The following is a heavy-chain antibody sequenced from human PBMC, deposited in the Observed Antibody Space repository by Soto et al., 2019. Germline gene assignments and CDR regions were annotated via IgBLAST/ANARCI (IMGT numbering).Heavy chain of an antibody. Sequence: GWALRLSWSASGCIFSSSAMNWGRQAPGKGLEWVSAISGSGGSIYYADFVKGRFTISRDNSKHTLYLQMDSLRAEDTAVYYCAKGGGDSLRYGMDVWGQGTTVTVSS. D-gene: IGHD2-21*02. CDR2: ISGSGGSI. J-gene: IGHJ6*02. CDR3: AKGGGDSLRYGMDV. V-gene: IGHV3-23*01. CDR1: GCIFSSSA.